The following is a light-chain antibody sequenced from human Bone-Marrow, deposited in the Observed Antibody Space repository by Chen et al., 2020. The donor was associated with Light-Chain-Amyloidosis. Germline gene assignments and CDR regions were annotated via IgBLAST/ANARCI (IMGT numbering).Light chain of an antibody. V-gene: IGLV1-40*01. CDR2: GNN. J-gene: IGLJ2*01. CDR1: DSNIGTGYD. CDR3: QAYDSSLIGSL. Sequence: SVLTQPPSVSGAPGQRLPISFPGSDSNIGTGYDVQWYQQLPRKAPKLLSYGNNKRPSGFPGLFAGSRSGTSASLTITGLQAEDEADYYCQAYDSSLIGSLFGGGTKLTVL.